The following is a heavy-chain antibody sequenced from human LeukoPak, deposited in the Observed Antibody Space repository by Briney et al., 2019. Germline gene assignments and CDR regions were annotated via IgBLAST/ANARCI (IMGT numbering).Heavy chain of an antibody. CDR3: ARGLYGVAADAYYFDF. V-gene: IGHV1-2*06. CDR1: GYTFTGYY. CDR2: INPNSGGT. J-gene: IGHJ4*02. D-gene: IGHD3-3*01. Sequence: ASLKVSCKTSGYTFTGYYIHWVRQAPGQGLEWMGRINPNSGGTNYAQKFQGRVTVTRDTSISTAYMRLSRLRSDDTAIYYCARGLYGVAADAYYFDFWGQGTLVTVSS.